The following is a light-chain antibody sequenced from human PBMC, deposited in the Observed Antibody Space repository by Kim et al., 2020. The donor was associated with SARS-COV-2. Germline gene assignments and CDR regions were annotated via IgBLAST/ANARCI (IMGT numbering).Light chain of an antibody. Sequence: VAWGKTGRLSCGGNNIQTKKVHWYRQKPGQAPVLVMYKDSKRPSGIPERFSGSNSGNTATLTITRAQAGDEADYYCQVWDSGTWVFGGGTQLTVL. V-gene: IGLV3-9*01. J-gene: IGLJ3*02. CDR3: QVWDSGTWV. CDR2: KDS. CDR1: NIQTKK.